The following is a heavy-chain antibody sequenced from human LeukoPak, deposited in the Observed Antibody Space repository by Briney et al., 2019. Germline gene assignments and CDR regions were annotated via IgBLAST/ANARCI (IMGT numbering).Heavy chain of an antibody. J-gene: IGHJ3*02. V-gene: IGHV3-15*01. CDR1: GFTFSNAW. D-gene: IGHD3-10*01. CDR3: TIAGYGSGMDFDI. CDR2: IKSKTDGGTT. Sequence: GGALRLSCAASGFTFSNAWMSWVRQAPGKGLEWVGRIKSKTDGGTTDYAAPVKGRLTISRDDSKNTLYLQINSLKTEDTAVYYCTIAGYGSGMDFDIWGQGTMLTVSS.